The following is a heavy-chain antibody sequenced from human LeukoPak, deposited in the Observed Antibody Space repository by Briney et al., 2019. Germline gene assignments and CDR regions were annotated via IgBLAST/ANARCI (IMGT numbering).Heavy chain of an antibody. J-gene: IGHJ4*02. D-gene: IGHD3-10*01. CDR1: GGSILTTNW. CDR3: ARRGGYYGSGTPYYFDY. V-gene: IGHV4-4*02. CDR2: VHLSGAS. Sequence: SGTLSLTCAVSGGSILTTNWWSWVRQTPGKGLEWIGEVHLSGASNYNPSLKSRVSMSIDKSKNQLSLKLSSVTAADTAVYYCARRGGYYGSGTPYYFDYWGQGTLVTVSS.